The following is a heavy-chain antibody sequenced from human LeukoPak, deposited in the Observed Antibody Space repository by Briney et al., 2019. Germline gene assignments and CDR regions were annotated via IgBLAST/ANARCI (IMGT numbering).Heavy chain of an antibody. CDR3: AKDIGSSWYGSAFDI. CDR1: GFTFDDYA. CDR2: ISWNSGSI. V-gene: IGHV3-9*01. Sequence: PGGSLRLSCAASGFTFDDYAMHWVRRAPGKGLEGVSGISWNSGSIGYADSVKGRFTISRDNAKNSLYLQMNSLRAEDTALYYCAKDIGSSWYGSAFDIWGQGTMVTVSS. D-gene: IGHD6-13*01. J-gene: IGHJ3*02.